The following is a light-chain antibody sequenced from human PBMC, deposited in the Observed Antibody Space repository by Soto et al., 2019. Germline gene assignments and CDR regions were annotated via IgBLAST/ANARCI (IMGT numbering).Light chain of an antibody. CDR1: QSISSY. V-gene: IGKV1-39*01. J-gene: IGKJ1*01. CDR2: AAS. CDR3: QQSYSTHWT. Sequence: DIQMTQSPSSLSASVGDRVTITCRASQSISSYLNWYQQKPGKAPKLLIYAASSLQSGVPSRFSGSGSGTDFTLTTSSLQPEDFATYYCQQSYSTHWTCGHGTKVEIK.